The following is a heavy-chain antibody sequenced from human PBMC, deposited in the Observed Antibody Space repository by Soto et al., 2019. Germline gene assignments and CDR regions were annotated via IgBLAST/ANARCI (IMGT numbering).Heavy chain of an antibody. CDR2: INHSGST. D-gene: IGHD6-13*01. Sequence: SETLSRTCAVYGGSFSGYYWSCIRQPPWKGLEWIVEINHSGSTNYNPSLKSRVTISVDTSKNQFSLKLSSVTAADTAVYYCARGTSYSSSWYQQGDWFDPWGQGTLFTVSS. CDR1: GGSFSGYY. V-gene: IGHV4-34*01. CDR3: ARGTSYSSSWYQQGDWFDP. J-gene: IGHJ5*02.